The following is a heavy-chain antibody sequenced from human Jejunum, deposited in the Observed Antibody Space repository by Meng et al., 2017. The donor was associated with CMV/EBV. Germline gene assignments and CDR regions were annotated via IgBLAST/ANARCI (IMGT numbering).Heavy chain of an antibody. V-gene: IGHV3-23*01. D-gene: IGHD4-17*01. Sequence: LKSSCAASTFTLNNYGMNWVRQAPGKGLEWVSGISSSDGRTYYADSVRGHFTISRDNSKNTLFLQMNSLRVEDTAVYYCANSGLRAWGQGTLVTVSS. J-gene: IGHJ4*02. CDR2: ISSSDGRT. CDR1: TFTLNNYG. CDR3: ANSGLRA.